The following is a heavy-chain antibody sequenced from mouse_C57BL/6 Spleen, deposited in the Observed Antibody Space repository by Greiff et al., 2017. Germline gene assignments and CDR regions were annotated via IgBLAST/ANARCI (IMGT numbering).Heavy chain of an antibody. V-gene: IGHV1-52*01. CDR2: IDPSDSYT. Sequence: QVQLQQPGAELVRPGSSVKLSCKASGYTFTSSWLHWVKQRPIQGLEWIGNIDPSDSYTHYNQKFKDTATLTVDKSSSTAYMQLSSLTSEDSAVEDCAGYYYGRVGGLDYWGQGTTLTVSS. J-gene: IGHJ2*01. D-gene: IGHD1-1*01. CDR3: AGYYYGRVGGLDY. CDR1: GYTFTSSW.